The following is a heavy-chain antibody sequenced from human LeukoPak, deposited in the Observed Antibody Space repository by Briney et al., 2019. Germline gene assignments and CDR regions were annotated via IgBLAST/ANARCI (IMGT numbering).Heavy chain of an antibody. D-gene: IGHD3-3*01. CDR3: ARDPPDFWSGYYGYYFDY. CDR1: GFTFSSYA. CDR2: ISYDGSNK. V-gene: IGHV3-30-3*01. J-gene: IGHJ4*02. Sequence: GGSLRLSCAASGFTFSSYAMHWVRQAPGKGLEWVAVISYDGSNKYYADSVKGRFTISRDNSKNTLYLQMNSLRAEDTAVYYCARDPPDFWSGYYGYYFDYWGQGTLVTVSS.